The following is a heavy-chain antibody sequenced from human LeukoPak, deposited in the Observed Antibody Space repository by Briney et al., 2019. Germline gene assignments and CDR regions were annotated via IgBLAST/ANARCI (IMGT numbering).Heavy chain of an antibody. V-gene: IGHV4-59*08. CDR3: ARLPYSSNYYFDY. CDR1: GGSISSYH. Sequence: SETLSLTCTVSGGSISSYHWSWIRQPPGKGLEWIGYIYYSGSTNYNPSLKSRVTISVDTSKNQFSLKLSSVTAADTAVYYCARLPYSSNYYFDYWGQGTLVTVSS. J-gene: IGHJ4*02. D-gene: IGHD6-13*01. CDR2: IYYSGST.